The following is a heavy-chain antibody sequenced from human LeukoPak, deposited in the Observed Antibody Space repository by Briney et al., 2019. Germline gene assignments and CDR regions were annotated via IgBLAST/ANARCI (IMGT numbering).Heavy chain of an antibody. V-gene: IGHV3-23*01. CDR2: LSGGGDSR. Sequence: PGGSLRLSXAASGFAFRNYAMSWVRQAPGKGLEWVSSLSGGGDSRYYADSVMGRFTISRDNSKNTLYLQMNSLRAEDTAVYYCAKAVRSMVTGGGYFDSWGQGTLVTVSS. J-gene: IGHJ4*02. CDR1: GFAFRNYA. D-gene: IGHD3-10*01. CDR3: AKAVRSMVTGGGYFDS.